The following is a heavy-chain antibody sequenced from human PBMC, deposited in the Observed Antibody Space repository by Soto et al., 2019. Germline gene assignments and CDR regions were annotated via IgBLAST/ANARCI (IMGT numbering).Heavy chain of an antibody. Sequence: QVQLQESGPGLVKPSETLSLTCTVSGGSISSYYWSWIRQPPGKGLEWIGYIYYSGSTNYNPSLKSRVTISVDTSKNQFSLKLSSVTAADTAVYYCARDNYCSSTSCYGGGAGMDVWGQGTTVTVSS. J-gene: IGHJ6*02. CDR1: GGSISSYY. V-gene: IGHV4-59*01. CDR2: IYYSGST. D-gene: IGHD2-2*01. CDR3: ARDNYCSSTSCYGGGAGMDV.